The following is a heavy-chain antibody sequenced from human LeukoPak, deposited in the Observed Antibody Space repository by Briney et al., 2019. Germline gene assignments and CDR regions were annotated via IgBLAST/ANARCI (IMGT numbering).Heavy chain of an antibody. Sequence: SETLSLTCTVSGGSIRSGSYYWSWIRQPAGKGLEWIGRVYTSGSTNYNPSLKSRVTISVDTSKNQFSLKLRSVTAADTAVYSCARDTYYYNSGTSWSDVFDTGGQGKMFIVSS. CDR3: ARDTYYYNSGTSWSDVFDT. V-gene: IGHV4-61*02. CDR2: VYTSGST. D-gene: IGHD3-22*01. CDR1: GGSIRSGSYY. J-gene: IGHJ3*02.